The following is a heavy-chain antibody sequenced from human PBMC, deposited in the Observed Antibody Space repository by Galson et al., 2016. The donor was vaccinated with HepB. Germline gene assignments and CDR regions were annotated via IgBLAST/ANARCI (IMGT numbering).Heavy chain of an antibody. CDR3: ARLIYGSYDSSGYFDS. CDR2: IYPGDSDT. CDR1: GYTFSSYW. V-gene: IGHV5-51*01. D-gene: IGHD3-22*01. Sequence: QSGAEVKKPGEALKISCKGSGYTFSSYWIVWVRQTPGKGLEWMGIIYPGDSDTKYSPSFQAQVTISADKSIITANLQWSSLKASDTAMYFCARLIYGSYDSSGYFDSWGQGTVVTVSS. J-gene: IGHJ4*02.